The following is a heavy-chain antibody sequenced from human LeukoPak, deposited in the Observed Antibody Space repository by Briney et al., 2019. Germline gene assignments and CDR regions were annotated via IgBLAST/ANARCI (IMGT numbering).Heavy chain of an antibody. CDR1: GYTFTSYY. Sequence: ASVKVSYKASGYTFTSYYMHLVRQAPGQGLEWMGIINPSGGSTSYAQKFQGRVTMTRDTSTSTVYMELSSLRSEDTAVYYCARSWNYGPFDNWVQGTLVTVSS. CDR3: ARSWNYGPFDN. J-gene: IGHJ4*02. D-gene: IGHD1-7*01. CDR2: INPSGGST. V-gene: IGHV1-46*01.